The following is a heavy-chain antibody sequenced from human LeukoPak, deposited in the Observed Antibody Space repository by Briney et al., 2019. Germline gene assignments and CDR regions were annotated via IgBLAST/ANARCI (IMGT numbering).Heavy chain of an antibody. D-gene: IGHD4-17*01. J-gene: IGHJ3*02. CDR2: ISAYNGNT. Sequence: GASVKVSGKASGYTFTSYGISWVRQAPGQGLEWTGWISAYNGNTNYAQKLQGRVTMTTDTSTSTAYMELRSLRSDDTAVYYCARVGNHDYGDQHIGAFDIWGQGTMVTVSA. CDR1: GYTFTSYG. V-gene: IGHV1-18*01. CDR3: ARVGNHDYGDQHIGAFDI.